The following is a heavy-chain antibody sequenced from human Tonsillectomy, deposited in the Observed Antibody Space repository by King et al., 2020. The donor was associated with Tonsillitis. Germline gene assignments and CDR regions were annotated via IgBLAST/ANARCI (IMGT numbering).Heavy chain of an antibody. D-gene: IGHD4-23*01. CDR2: IIPKDGTT. J-gene: IGHJ4*02. CDR1: GGTFNRYA. V-gene: IGHV1-69*06. Sequence: VQLVQSGAEVKKPGSSAKVSCKASGGTFNRYAFSWVRQAPGQGLEWMGRIIPKDGTTNYAQRFQGRVTITADRSTTTAYMELSSLRSEDTAVYFCATDGALAMVTPYFDYWGQGTLVTVSS. CDR3: ATDGALAMVTPYFDY.